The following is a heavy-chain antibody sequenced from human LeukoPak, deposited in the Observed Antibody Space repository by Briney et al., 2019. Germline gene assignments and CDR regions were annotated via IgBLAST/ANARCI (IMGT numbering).Heavy chain of an antibody. V-gene: IGHV1-3*01. J-gene: IGHJ6*02. Sequence: ASVTVSCTASGYTFTSYAMHWVRQAPGQRLEWMGWINAGNGNTKYSQKFQGRVTITRDTFASTAYMELSSLRSEDTALYYCARGPEAVDYDFWSGYYPIGYYYYGMDVWGQGTTVTVSS. CDR1: GYTFTSYA. CDR3: ARGPEAVDYDFWSGYYPIGYYYYGMDV. D-gene: IGHD3-3*01. CDR2: INAGNGNT.